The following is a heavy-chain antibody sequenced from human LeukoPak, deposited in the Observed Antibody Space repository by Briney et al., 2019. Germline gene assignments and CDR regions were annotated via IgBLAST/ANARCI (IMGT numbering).Heavy chain of an antibody. Sequence: GGSLRLSCAASGFTFSSYAMSWVRQAPGKGLEWVSAISGSGGSTYYADSVKGRFTISRDNSKNTLYLQMNSLRAEGTAVYYCAKGSSRPLQLWYMFDYWGQGTLVTVSS. CDR2: ISGSGGST. J-gene: IGHJ4*02. D-gene: IGHD5-18*01. CDR1: GFTFSSYA. CDR3: AKGSSRPLQLWYMFDY. V-gene: IGHV3-23*01.